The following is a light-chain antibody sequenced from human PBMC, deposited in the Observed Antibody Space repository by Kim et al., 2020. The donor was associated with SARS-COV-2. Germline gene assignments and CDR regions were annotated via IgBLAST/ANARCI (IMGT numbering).Light chain of an antibody. CDR1: KLGDKY. CDR2: QDS. J-gene: IGLJ2*01. V-gene: IGLV3-1*01. CDR3: QAWDSSTAWV. Sequence: GAPGQTASITCSGEKLGDKYACWYQQKPGQSPVLAIYQDSKRPSGIPERFSGSNSGNTATLTISGTQAMDEADYYCQAWDSSTAWVFGGGTKLTVL.